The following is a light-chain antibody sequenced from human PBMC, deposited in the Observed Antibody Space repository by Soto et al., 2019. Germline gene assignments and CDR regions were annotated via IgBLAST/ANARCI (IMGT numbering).Light chain of an antibody. CDR3: QQRSNWPPIT. CDR2: DAS. V-gene: IGKV3-11*01. Sequence: EIVLTQSPATLSSFPVDRVTLSCMASQYINTRLAWYQHRPGQAPRLLIYDASNRATGIPARFSGSGSGTDFTLTIRSLEPEDFAVYYCQQRSNWPPITCGQGTRREIK. J-gene: IGKJ5*01. CDR1: QYINTR.